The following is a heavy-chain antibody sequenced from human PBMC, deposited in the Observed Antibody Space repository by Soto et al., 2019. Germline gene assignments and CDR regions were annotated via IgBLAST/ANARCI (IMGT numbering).Heavy chain of an antibody. CDR3: AKAGVHSGSYDAFDI. CDR1: GFTFSSYA. D-gene: IGHD1-26*01. CDR2: ISGSGGST. J-gene: IGHJ3*02. V-gene: IGHV3-23*01. Sequence: GESLKISCAASGFTFSSYAMSWVRQAPGKGLEWVSAISGSGGSTYYADYVRGRFTISRDNSKNTLYLQMNSLRAEDTAEYYCAKAGVHSGSYDAFDIWGQGTMVTV.